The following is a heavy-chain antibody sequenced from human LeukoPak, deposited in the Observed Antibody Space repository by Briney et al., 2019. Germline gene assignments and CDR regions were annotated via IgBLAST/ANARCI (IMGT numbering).Heavy chain of an antibody. D-gene: IGHD6-6*01. J-gene: IGHJ5*02. V-gene: IGHV4-39*07. CDR2: IYHSGST. Sequence: SETLSLTCTVSGGSISSSSYYWGWIRQPPGKGLEWIGEIYHSGSTNYNPSLKSRVTISVDKSKNQFSLKLSSVTAADTAVYYCARRAFYSSSSRGWFDPWGQGTLVTVSS. CDR3: ARRAFYSSSSRGWFDP. CDR1: GGSISSSSYY.